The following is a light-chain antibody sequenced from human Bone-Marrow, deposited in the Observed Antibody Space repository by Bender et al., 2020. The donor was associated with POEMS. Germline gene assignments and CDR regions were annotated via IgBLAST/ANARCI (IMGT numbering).Light chain of an antibody. Sequence: QSALTQAASVSGSPGQSITISCTGTRSDIGAYNFVSWYQLHPGKAPTLVIYDVINRPSGVSNRFSGSRSGNTASLTISGLQAEDEADYYCSSYISNVRVFGGGTKLTVL. CDR3: SSYISNVRV. CDR2: DVI. V-gene: IGLV2-14*03. J-gene: IGLJ2*01. CDR1: RSDIGAYNF.